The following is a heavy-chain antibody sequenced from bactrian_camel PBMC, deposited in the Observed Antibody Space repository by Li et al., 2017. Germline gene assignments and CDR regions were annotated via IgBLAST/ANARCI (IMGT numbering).Heavy chain of an antibody. J-gene: IGHJ4*01. D-gene: IGHD4*01. CDR2: ASPTGRPA. V-gene: IGHV3-3*01. Sequence: QVQLVESGGGSVQAGGSLRLSCTASRDTGRRACMGWFRQAPGKEREGVAAASPTGRPAYYGDSVKGRFTISKDEDKNTLTLQMSSLKPEDTAMYYCAADHAYDTICAEAVATPGFRSLRYYGRGTQVTVS. CDR1: RDTGRRAC.